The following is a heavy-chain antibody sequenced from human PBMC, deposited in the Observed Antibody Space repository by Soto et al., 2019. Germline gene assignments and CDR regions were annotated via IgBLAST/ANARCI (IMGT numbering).Heavy chain of an antibody. Sequence: QVQLVQSGAEVKKPGSSVKVSCKASGGTFSSYAISWVRQAPGQGLEWMGGIIPIFGTANYAQKFQGRVTITADESTSTAYMELSSLRSEDTAVYYCARELDYDLWSGYSPYYFDYWGQGTLVTVSS. CDR1: GGTFSSYA. J-gene: IGHJ4*02. CDR2: IIPIFGTA. D-gene: IGHD3-3*01. CDR3: ARELDYDLWSGYSPYYFDY. V-gene: IGHV1-69*01.